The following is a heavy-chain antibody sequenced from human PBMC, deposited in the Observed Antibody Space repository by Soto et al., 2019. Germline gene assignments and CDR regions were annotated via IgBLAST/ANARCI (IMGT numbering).Heavy chain of an antibody. V-gene: IGHV4-59*01. CDR2: IYYSGST. CDR1: GGSISSYY. D-gene: IGHD3-3*01. J-gene: IGHJ3*02. Sequence: PSETLSLTCTVSGGSISSYYWSWIRQPPGKGLEWIGYIYYSGSTNYNPSLKSRVTISVDTSKNQFSLKLSSVTAADTAVYYCARNGGKYYDFWSGPHDAFDIWGQGAMVTVSS. CDR3: ARNGGKYYDFWSGPHDAFDI.